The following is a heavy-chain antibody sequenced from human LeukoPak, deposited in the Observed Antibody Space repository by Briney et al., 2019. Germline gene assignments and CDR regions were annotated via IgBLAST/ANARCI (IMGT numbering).Heavy chain of an antibody. J-gene: IGHJ1*01. V-gene: IGHV4-34*01. Sequence: SETLSLTCAVYGGSFGGYYWSWIRQPPGKGLEWIGEINHSGSTNYNPSLKSRVTISVDTSKNQFSLKLSSVTAADTAVYYCARDYTPYGGNLWYFQHWGQGTLVTVSS. D-gene: IGHD4-17*01. CDR1: GGSFGGYY. CDR3: ARDYTPYGGNLWYFQH. CDR2: INHSGST.